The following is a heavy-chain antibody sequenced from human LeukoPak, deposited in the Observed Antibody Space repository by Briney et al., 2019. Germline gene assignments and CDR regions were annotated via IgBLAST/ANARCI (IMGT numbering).Heavy chain of an antibody. CDR3: ASTYYDSSGYYYNFDY. V-gene: IGHV1-46*01. CDR2: INPSGGRT. CDR1: GYTFTSDY. J-gene: IGHJ4*02. Sequence: ASVKVSCKASGYTFTSDYIHWVRQAPGQGLEWLGIINPSGGRTTYGQNFQGRVTMTRDTSTSTVYMELSSLRSEDTAVYYCASTYYDSSGYYYNFDYWGQGTLVTVSS. D-gene: IGHD3-22*01.